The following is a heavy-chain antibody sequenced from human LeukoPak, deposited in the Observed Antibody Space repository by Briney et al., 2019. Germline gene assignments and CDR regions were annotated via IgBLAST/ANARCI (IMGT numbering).Heavy chain of an antibody. D-gene: IGHD2-2*01. J-gene: IGHJ4*02. CDR3: AREGGYCGSSSCPTSNMCLDF. Sequence: GASVKVSCQASGYTFTSYGISWVRQAPGQGLEWMGWISAYSINRRYAQKFQGRVTVTTDTSTRTAYMELSSLTSDDTAVYYCAREGGYCGSSSCPTSNMCLDFWGQGTQVIVSS. V-gene: IGHV1-18*01. CDR2: ISAYSINR. CDR1: GYTFTSYG.